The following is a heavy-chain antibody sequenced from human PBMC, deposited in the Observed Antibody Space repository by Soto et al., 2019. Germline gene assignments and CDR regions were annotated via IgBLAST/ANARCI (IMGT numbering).Heavy chain of an antibody. D-gene: IGHD6-6*01. CDR3: ARLRLVLMNYYYGMDV. V-gene: IGHV4-34*01. Sequence: SETLSLTCAVYGGSFSGYYWSWIRQPPGKGLEWIGEINHSGSTNYNPSLKSRVTISVDTSKNQFPLKLSSVTAADTAVYYCARLRLVLMNYYYGMDVWGQGTTVTVSS. J-gene: IGHJ6*02. CDR2: INHSGST. CDR1: GGSFSGYY.